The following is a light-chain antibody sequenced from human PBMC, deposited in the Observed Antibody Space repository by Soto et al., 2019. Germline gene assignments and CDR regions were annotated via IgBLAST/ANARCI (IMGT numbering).Light chain of an antibody. CDR3: TLYTRSTTIV. CDR2: EVT. CDR1: LSDVGSNDR. Sequence: QSALTQPPYVCTSPGQSETISRTGTLSDVGSNDRVSWYQQPPGAAPKLMIYEVTNRPSGVPDRFSGSKSGNTASLTISGLQAEDEADYYCTLYTRSTTIVFGTGTKVTVL. V-gene: IGLV2-18*01. J-gene: IGLJ1*01.